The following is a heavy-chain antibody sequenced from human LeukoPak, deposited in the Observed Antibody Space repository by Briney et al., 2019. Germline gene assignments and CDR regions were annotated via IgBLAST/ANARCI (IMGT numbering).Heavy chain of an antibody. V-gene: IGHV3-9*01. CDR1: GFTFDDYA. D-gene: IGHD3-22*01. Sequence: GGSLRLSCAASGFTFDDYAMHWVRQAPGKGLEWVSGISWNSGSIGYADSVKGRFTISRDNSKNTLYLQMNSLRAEGTAVYYCAKEKEDYYDSSGFDYWGQGTLVTVSS. J-gene: IGHJ4*02. CDR2: ISWNSGSI. CDR3: AKEKEDYYDSSGFDY.